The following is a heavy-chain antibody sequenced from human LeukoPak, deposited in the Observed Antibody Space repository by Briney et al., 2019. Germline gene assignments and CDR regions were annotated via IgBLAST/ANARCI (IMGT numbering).Heavy chain of an antibody. D-gene: IGHD4-17*01. CDR2: IWYDGSNK. CDR1: GFTFSSYG. J-gene: IGHJ6*02. CDR3: AKTTGDGYGMDV. Sequence: GGSLRLSCAASGFTFSSYGMHWVRQAPGKGLEWVAVIWYDGSNKYYADSVKGRFTISSDNSKNTLYLQMNSLRAEDTAVYYWAKTTGDGYGMDVWGQGTTVTVSS. V-gene: IGHV3-33*06.